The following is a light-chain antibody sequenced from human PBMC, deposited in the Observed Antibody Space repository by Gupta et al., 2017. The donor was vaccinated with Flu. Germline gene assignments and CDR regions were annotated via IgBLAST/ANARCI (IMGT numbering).Light chain of an antibody. CDR1: SSNIGPNY. CDR3: AAWDDSLSGWV. V-gene: IGLV1-47*01. CDR2: RND. J-gene: IGLJ3*02. Sequence: QFVLTQPPASSWTPGQRVTISCSGSSSNIGPNYVYWYQQLPGTAPKLLIYRNDQRPSGVPDRFSGSRSGTSASLAISGLRSEDEADYYCAAWDDSLSGWVFGGGTKLTAL.